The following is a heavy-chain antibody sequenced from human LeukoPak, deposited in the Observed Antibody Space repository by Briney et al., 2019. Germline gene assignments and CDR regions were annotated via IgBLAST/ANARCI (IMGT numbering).Heavy chain of an antibody. V-gene: IGHV4-59*08. J-gene: IGHJ4*02. CDR3: ARSGGYSYGLSFFDY. CDR1: GGSISSYY. D-gene: IGHD5-18*01. CDR2: IYYSGST. Sequence: SETLFLTCTVSGGSISSYYWSWIRQPPGKGLEWIGYIYYSGSTNYNPSLKSRVTISVDTSKNQFSLKLSSVTAADTAVYYCARSGGYSYGLSFFDYWGQGTLVTVSS.